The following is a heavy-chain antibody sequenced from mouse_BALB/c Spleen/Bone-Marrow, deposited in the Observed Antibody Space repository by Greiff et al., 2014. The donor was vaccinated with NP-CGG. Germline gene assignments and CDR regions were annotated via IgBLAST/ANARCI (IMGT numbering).Heavy chain of an antibody. Sequence: QVQLKESGAELVKPGASVKLSCKASGYTFTSCYMYWVKQRPGQGLEWFGEINPSNGGTNFNEKFKNKATLTVDKSSSTAYMQLSSLTSEDSAVYYCSRGRRDALDYWGQGTSVTVSS. CDR3: SRGRRDALDY. CDR2: INPSNGGT. J-gene: IGHJ4*01. V-gene: IGHV1S81*02. CDR1: GYTFTSCY.